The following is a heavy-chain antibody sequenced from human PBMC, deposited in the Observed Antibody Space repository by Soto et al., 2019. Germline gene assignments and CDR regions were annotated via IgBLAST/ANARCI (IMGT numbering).Heavy chain of an antibody. CDR2: VYYSGTT. J-gene: IGHJ3*02. D-gene: IGHD2-8*01. CDR3: ARVSLMVSMLASDAFDI. CDR1: GGSIDSGDYY. Sequence: PSETLSLTCTVSGGSIDSGDYYWSWIRQPPGKGLEWIGYVYYSGTTNYNPFLKSRVTLSLDKSKNQFSLKMNSVTAADTAVYYCARVSLMVSMLASDAFDIWGQGTMVTVSS. V-gene: IGHV4-61*08.